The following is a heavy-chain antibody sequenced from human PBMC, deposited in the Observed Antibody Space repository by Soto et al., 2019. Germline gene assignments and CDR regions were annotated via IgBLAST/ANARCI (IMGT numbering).Heavy chain of an antibody. CDR2: FDPEDGET. V-gene: IGHV1-24*01. J-gene: IGHJ4*02. D-gene: IGHD3-3*01. CDR3: ATRVEFWSGYFTPYYFDE. CDR1: GYTLTELS. Sequence: GESLKISCKGSGYTLTELSMHWVRQAPGKGLEWMGGFDPEDGETIYAQKFQDRVTMTEDTSTDTAYMELSSLRSEDTAVFYCATRVEFWSGYFTPYYFDERGQRTPVTVSS.